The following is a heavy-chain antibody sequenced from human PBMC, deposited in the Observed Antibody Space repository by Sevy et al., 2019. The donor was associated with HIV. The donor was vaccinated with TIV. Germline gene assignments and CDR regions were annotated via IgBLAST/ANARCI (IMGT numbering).Heavy chain of an antibody. Sequence: GGSLRLSCAASGFTVSSNYMSWVRQAPGKGLEWVSVIYSGGSTYYADSVKGRFTISRHNSKNTLYLQMNSLRAEDTAVYHCARVSPPYYDFWSGYSDDWYFDLWGRGTLVTVSS. CDR1: GFTVSSNY. D-gene: IGHD3-3*01. CDR3: ARVSPPYYDFWSGYSDDWYFDL. V-gene: IGHV3-53*04. J-gene: IGHJ2*01. CDR2: IYSGGST.